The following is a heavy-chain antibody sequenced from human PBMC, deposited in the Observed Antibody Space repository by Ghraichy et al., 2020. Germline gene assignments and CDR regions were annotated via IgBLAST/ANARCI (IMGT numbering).Heavy chain of an antibody. CDR3: ARDHRSSWTYYYGMDV. Sequence: SETLSLTCTVSGGSISSSSYYWGWIRQPPGKGLEWIGSIYYSGSTYYNPSLKSRVTISVDTSKNQFSLKLSSVTAAVTAVYYCARDHRSSWTYYYGMDVWGQGTTVTVSS. J-gene: IGHJ6*02. CDR2: IYYSGST. D-gene: IGHD6-13*01. CDR1: GGSISSSSYY. V-gene: IGHV4-39*07.